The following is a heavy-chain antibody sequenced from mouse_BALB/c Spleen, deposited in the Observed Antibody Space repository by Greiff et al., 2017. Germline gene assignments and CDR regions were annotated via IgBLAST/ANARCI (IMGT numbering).Heavy chain of an antibody. D-gene: IGHD2-3*01. CDR1: GFSLTSYG. V-gene: IGHV2-2*02. J-gene: IGHJ4*01. Sequence: VQLQESGPGLVQPSQSLSITCTVSGFSLTSYGVHWVRQSPGKGLEWLGVIWSGGSTDYNAAFISRLSISKDNSKSQVFFKMNSLQANDTAIYYCARMDGYYDAMDYWGQGTSVTVSS. CDR2: IWSGGST. CDR3: ARMDGYYDAMDY.